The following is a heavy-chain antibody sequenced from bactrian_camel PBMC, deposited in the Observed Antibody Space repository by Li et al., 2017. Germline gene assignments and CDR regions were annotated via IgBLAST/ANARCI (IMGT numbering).Heavy chain of an antibody. CDR1: GATSGYC. D-gene: IGHD5*01. CDR2: IDLEGNP. CDR3: VDCEGWIVGSLAY. J-gene: IGHJ4*01. Sequence: HVQLVESGGGSVQSGGSLRLSCAASGATSGYCLGWFRQVPGKEREEIASIDLEGNPHYSDSAKGRFTISRDNAKSTLFLQLNSLKIEDMGVYYCVDCEGWIVGSLAYWSQGTQVTVS. V-gene: IGHV3S57*01.